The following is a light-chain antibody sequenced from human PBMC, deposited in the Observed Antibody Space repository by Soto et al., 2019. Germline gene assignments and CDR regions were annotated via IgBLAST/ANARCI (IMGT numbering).Light chain of an antibody. CDR2: GAS. V-gene: IGKV3-20*01. J-gene: IGKJ1*01. Sequence: IVMTQSPATLSVSPGERATFSCRASQSVSSSYLAWYQQKPGQAPRLLIYGASSRATGIPDRFSGSGSGTDFTLTISRLEPEDFAVYYCQQYGSSPITFGQGTKVDIK. CDR1: QSVSSSY. CDR3: QQYGSSPIT.